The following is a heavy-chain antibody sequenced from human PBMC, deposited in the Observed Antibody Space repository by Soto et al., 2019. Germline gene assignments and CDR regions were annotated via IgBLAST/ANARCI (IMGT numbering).Heavy chain of an antibody. V-gene: IGHV3-33*01. CDR1: GFTFSSYG. D-gene: IGHD4-17*01. CDR3: ARASTVTNYYYYGMDV. J-gene: IGHJ6*02. CDR2: IRYDGSNK. Sequence: QVQLVESGGGVVQPGRSLRLSCAASGFTFSSYGMHWVRQAPGKGLEWVAVIRYDGSNKYYADSVKGRFTISRDNSKNTLYLQMNSLRAEDTAVYYCARASTVTNYYYYGMDVWGQGTTVTVSS.